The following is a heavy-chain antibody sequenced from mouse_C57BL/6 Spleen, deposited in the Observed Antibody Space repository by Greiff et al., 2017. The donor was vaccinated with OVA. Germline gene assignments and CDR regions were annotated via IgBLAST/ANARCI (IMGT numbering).Heavy chain of an antibody. J-gene: IGHJ3*01. D-gene: IGHD1-1*01. CDR1: GYTFTDYY. CDR2: INPNNGGT. V-gene: IGHV1-26*01. Sequence: EVQLQQSGPELVKPGASVKISCKASGYTFTDYYMNWVKQSHGKSLEWIGDINPNNGGTSYNQKFKGKATLTVDKSSSTAYMELRSLTSEDSAVYYCARWDGSSWGFAYWGQGTLVTVSA. CDR3: ARWDGSSWGFAY.